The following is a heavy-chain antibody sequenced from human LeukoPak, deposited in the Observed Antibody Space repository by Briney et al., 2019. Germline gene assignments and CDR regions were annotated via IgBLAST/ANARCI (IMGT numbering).Heavy chain of an antibody. Sequence: GSLRLSCAASGFTFSSYSMNWVRQPPGKGLEWIGEIYHSGSTNYNPSLKSRVTISVDKSKNQFSLKLSSVTAADTAVYYCAEAVAQGDYFDYWGQGTLVTVSS. CDR2: IYHSGST. CDR3: AEAVAQGDYFDY. CDR1: GFTFSSYSM. V-gene: IGHV4-4*02. J-gene: IGHJ4*02. D-gene: IGHD6-19*01.